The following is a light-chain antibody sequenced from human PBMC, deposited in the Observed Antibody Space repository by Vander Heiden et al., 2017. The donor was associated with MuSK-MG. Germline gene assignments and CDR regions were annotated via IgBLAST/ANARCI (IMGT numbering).Light chain of an antibody. J-gene: IGKJ1*01. CDR2: WAS. Sequence: DIVMTQSPDSLAVSLGERATINCQSSQSLLYNSNNKNFVAWYQQKPGQPPKLLIYWASSRESGVPDRFSGSGSGTDFTLTISSLQAGDVAVYYCQQYYSAPRTFGQGTKVEIK. V-gene: IGKV4-1*01. CDR1: QSLLYNSNNKNF. CDR3: QQYYSAPRT.